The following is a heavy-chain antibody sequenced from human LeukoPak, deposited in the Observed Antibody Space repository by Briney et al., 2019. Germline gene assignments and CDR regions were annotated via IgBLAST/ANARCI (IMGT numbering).Heavy chain of an antibody. Sequence: GESLKISCQASGYDFANFWIGWVRQMPGKGLDWMGIIYPGDSDTRYSPSFQGQVTISADKSISTAYLQCTSLKASDTAMYYCATQGTLTPHNAFDVWGQGTMVTVSS. D-gene: IGHD2-15*01. J-gene: IGHJ3*01. CDR1: GYDFANFW. CDR3: ATQGTLTPHNAFDV. V-gene: IGHV5-51*01. CDR2: IYPGDSDT.